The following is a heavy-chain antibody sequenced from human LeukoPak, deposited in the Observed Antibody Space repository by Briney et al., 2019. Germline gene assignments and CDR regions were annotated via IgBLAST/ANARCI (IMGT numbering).Heavy chain of an antibody. CDR1: GFTFSSYA. V-gene: IGHV3-30-3*01. D-gene: IGHD2-15*01. CDR2: ISYDGSNK. J-gene: IGHJ4*02. CDR3: AKGGYCSGGSCYHHYFDY. Sequence: PGRSLRLSCAASGFTFSSYAMHWVRQAPGKGLEWVAVISYDGSNKYYADSVKGRFTISRDNSKNTLYLQMNSLRAEDTAVYYCAKGGYCSGGSCYHHYFDYWGQGTLVTVSS.